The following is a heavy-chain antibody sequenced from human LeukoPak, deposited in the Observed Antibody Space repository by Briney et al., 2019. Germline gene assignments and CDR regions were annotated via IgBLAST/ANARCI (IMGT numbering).Heavy chain of an antibody. CDR1: GFTFSSYA. D-gene: IGHD1-26*01. V-gene: IGHV3-74*01. CDR3: SSFLMGAPN. CDR2: VSPDGTNT. Sequence: GGSLRLSCAASGFTFSSYAMSWVRQAPGKGLVWVSHVSPDGTNTAYADSVKGRFTISRDNAKNTLYLQMNSLRAEDTAVYYCSSFLMGAPNWGQGTLVTVSS. J-gene: IGHJ4*02.